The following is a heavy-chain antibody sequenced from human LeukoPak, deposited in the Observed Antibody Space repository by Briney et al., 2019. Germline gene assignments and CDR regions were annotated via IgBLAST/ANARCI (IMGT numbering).Heavy chain of an antibody. D-gene: IGHD2-15*01. CDR2: ISSSSSTI. CDR3: ARARASGRSGFDY. J-gene: IGHJ4*02. Sequence: PGGSLRLSCVASGLTVSSYSMNWVRQAPGKGLKWVSYISSSSSTIYYADSVKGRFTISRDNAKNSLDLQMNSLRDEDTAVYYCARARASGRSGFDYWGQGTLVTVSS. V-gene: IGHV3-48*02. CDR1: GLTVSSYS.